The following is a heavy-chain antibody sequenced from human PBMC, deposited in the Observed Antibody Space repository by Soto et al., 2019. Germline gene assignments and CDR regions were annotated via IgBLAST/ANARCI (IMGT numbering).Heavy chain of an antibody. Sequence: SGPTLVNPTETLTLTCTVSGFSLSNARMGVSWIRQPPGKALEWLAHIFSNDEKSYSTSLKSRLTISKDTSNSQVVLTMTNMDPVDTATYYCARTRLRFLEWQYYFDYCGQGTLGTVSS. CDR2: IFSNDEK. J-gene: IGHJ4*02. CDR3: ARTRLRFLEWQYYFDY. D-gene: IGHD3-3*01. CDR1: GFSLSNARMG. V-gene: IGHV2-26*01.